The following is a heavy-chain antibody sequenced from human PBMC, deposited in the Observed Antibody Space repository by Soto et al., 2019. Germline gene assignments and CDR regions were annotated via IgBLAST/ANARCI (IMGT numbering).Heavy chain of an antibody. CDR2: ISGSGGST. V-gene: IGHV3-23*01. CDR1: GFTFSSYA. Sequence: GGSLRLSCAASGFTFSSYAMSWVRQAPGKGLEWVSAISGSGGSTYYADSVKGRFTISRDNSKNTLYLQMNSLRAEDTAVYYCAKDFTPLTIFGVGSPMDVWGQGTTVTVSS. CDR3: AKDFTPLTIFGVGSPMDV. J-gene: IGHJ6*02. D-gene: IGHD3-3*01.